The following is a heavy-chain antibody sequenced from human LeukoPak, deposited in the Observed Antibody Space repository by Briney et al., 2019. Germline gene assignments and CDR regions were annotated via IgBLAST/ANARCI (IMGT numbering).Heavy chain of an antibody. D-gene: IGHD1-26*01. J-gene: IGHJ4*02. CDR1: GYTFTNYG. Sequence: ASVKVSCKASGYTFTNYGISWVRQAPGQGLEWMGWISAYNGNTHYAQNLQGRVTMTTDTSTSTAYMELKSLRSDDTAVYYCARRDSGSYSGDYWGQGTLVTVSS. CDR3: ARRDSGSYSGDY. V-gene: IGHV1-18*01. CDR2: ISAYNGNT.